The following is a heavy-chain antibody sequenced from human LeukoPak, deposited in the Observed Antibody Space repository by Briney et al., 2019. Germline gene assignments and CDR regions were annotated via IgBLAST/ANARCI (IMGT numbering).Heavy chain of an antibody. V-gene: IGHV4-34*01. Sequence: PSETLSLTCAVYGGSFSGYYWTWIRQPPGKGLEWIGEINHNEGSRYNPSLKSRVTISVDTSKNQFSLELSSVTAADTAVYYCARTPNPIHYYGSGSSQYYYYMDVWGKGTTVTVSS. D-gene: IGHD3-10*01. CDR1: GGSFSGYY. CDR3: ARTPNPIHYYGSGSSQYYYYMDV. J-gene: IGHJ6*03. CDR2: INHNEGS.